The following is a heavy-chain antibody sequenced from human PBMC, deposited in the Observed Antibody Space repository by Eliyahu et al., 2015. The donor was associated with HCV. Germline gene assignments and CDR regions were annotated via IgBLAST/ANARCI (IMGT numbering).Heavy chain of an antibody. CDR2: IDPSDSYT. CDR3: AASTRGYSVYDALDY. Sequence: EMQLVQSGAEVKKPGESLRISCKGSGYNFTSYWVSWVRQMPGKGLEYMGRIDPSDSYTNYSPSFQGHVTISVDKSISTAYLQWSSLKASDTAMYYCAASTRGYSVYDALDYWGQGTLATVSS. CDR1: GYNFTSYW. J-gene: IGHJ4*02. D-gene: IGHD5/OR15-5a*01. V-gene: IGHV5-10-1*01.